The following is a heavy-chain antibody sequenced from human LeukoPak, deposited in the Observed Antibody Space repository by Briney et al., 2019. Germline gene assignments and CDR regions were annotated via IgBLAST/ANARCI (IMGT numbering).Heavy chain of an antibody. Sequence: GGSLRLSCAASGFTFSSYVMSWVRQAPGKGLEWVSSIRASGGGTDYADSVKGRFTISRDNSRSTLFLQMSSLRVDDTAVYYCSKVCPPPGRGLYGGDDPWGQGTPVTVS. CDR1: GFTFSSYV. J-gene: IGHJ5*02. V-gene: IGHV3-23*01. CDR3: SKVCPPPGRGLYGGDDP. CDR2: IRASGGGT. D-gene: IGHD3-10*02.